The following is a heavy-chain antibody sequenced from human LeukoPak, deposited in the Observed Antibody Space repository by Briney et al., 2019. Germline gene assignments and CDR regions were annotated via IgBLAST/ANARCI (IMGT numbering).Heavy chain of an antibody. CDR2: ISSSSSYI. D-gene: IGHD3-10*01. CDR1: GFTFSSAW. CDR3: VRDYYGSGSYYKGSGFLY. V-gene: IGHV3-21*01. Sequence: GGSLRLPCAASGFTFSSAWLTWVRQAPGKRLEWVSSISSSSSYIYYADSVKGRFTISRDNAKNSLYLQMNSLRAEDTAVYYCVRDYYGSGSYYKGSGFLYWGQGTLVTVSS. J-gene: IGHJ4*02.